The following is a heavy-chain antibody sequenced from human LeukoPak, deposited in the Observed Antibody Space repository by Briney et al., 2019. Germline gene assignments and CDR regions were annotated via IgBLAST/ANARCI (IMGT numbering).Heavy chain of an antibody. V-gene: IGHV4-39*01. CDR2: IYYSGST. J-gene: IGHJ4*02. D-gene: IGHD3-22*01. Sequence: SETLSLTCTVSGGSISSSSYYWGWIRQPPGKGLEWIGSIYYSGSTYYNPSLKSRVTISVDTSKNQFSLKLSSVTAADTAVYYCARGAGYYDSSGYCLDYWGQGTLVTVSS. CDR1: GGSISSSSYY. CDR3: ARGAGYYDSSGYCLDY.